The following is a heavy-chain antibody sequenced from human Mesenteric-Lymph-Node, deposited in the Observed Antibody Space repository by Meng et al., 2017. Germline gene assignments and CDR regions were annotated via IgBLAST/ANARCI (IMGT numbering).Heavy chain of an antibody. CDR3: ATLSGYSVF. CDR1: GGSFSGYY. Sequence: SQTLSLTCAVYGGSFSGYYWSWIRQPPGKGLEWIGEINHSGSTNYNPSLKSRVTISVDTSKNQYSLKLTAVTAADTAVYYCATLSGYSVFWGQGTLVTVSS. J-gene: IGHJ4*02. D-gene: IGHD4-11*01. CDR2: INHSGST. V-gene: IGHV4-34*01.